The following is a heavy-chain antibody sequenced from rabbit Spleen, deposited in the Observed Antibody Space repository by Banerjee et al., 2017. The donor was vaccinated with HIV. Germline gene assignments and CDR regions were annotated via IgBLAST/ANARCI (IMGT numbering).Heavy chain of an antibody. CDR1: GFSFSTRYY. Sequence: QSLEESGGDLVKPGASLTLTCTASGFSFSTRYYMFWVRQAAGKGLEWMTCIDAGSSGTAFSATWAKGRFPISKTSSTTVTLQMPSLTAADTATYFCARETSSRWGVVSFYFNLWGEGTLVTGS. CDR3: ARETSSRWGVVSFYFNL. CDR2: IDAGSSGTA. D-gene: IGHD4-1*01. V-gene: IGHV1S40*01. J-gene: IGHJ4*01.